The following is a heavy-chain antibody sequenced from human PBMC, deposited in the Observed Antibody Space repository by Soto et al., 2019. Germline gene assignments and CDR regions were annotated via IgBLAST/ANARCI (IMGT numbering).Heavy chain of an antibody. J-gene: IGHJ4*02. CDR3: ARDGSETTDY. CDR2: ISSSSSTI. CDR1: GFTVSSYS. V-gene: IGHV3-48*01. Sequence: EVQLVESGGGLVQPGGSLRLSCAASGFTVSSYSMNWVRQAPGKGLEWVSYISSSSSTIYYADSVKGRFTIARDNAKNSLYLKMNSLRAEDTAVYYCARDGSETTDYWGPRTLVTVSS. D-gene: IGHD4-17*01.